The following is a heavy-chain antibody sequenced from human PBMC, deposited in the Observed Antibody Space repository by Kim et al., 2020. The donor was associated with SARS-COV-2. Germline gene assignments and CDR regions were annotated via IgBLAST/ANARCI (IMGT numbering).Heavy chain of an antibody. V-gene: IGHV1-58*01. Sequence: SVKVSCKASGFTFTSSAVQWVRQARGQRLEWIGWIVVGSGNTNYAQKFQERVTITRDMSTSTAYMELSSLRSEDTAVYYCAAVGYSLLWFGEFDAFDIWGQGTMVTVSS. CDR1: GFTFTSSA. J-gene: IGHJ3*02. CDR2: IVVGSGNT. CDR3: AAVGYSLLWFGEFDAFDI. D-gene: IGHD3-10*01.